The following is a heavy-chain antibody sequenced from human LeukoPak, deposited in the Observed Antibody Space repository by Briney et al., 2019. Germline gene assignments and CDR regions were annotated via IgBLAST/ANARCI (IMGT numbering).Heavy chain of an antibody. CDR1: GYTFTGYY. D-gene: IGHD4-23*01. CDR3: AAGHDYGGNTFDY. CDR2: INPNSGGT. Sequence: ASVKVSCKASGYTFTGYYMHWVRQAPGQGLEWMGWINPNSGGTNYAQKFQGRVTIPVDTSKNQFSLKLSSVTAADTAVYYCAAGHDYGGNTFDYWGQGTLVTVSS. V-gene: IGHV1-2*02. J-gene: IGHJ4*02.